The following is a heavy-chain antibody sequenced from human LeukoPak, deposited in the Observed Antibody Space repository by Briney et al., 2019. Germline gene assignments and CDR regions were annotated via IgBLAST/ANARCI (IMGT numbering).Heavy chain of an antibody. J-gene: IGHJ3*02. CDR2: IIPISGTT. CDR1: GGTFTSYA. V-gene: IGHV1-69*13. Sequence: VASVKVSCKTSGGTFTSYAITWVRQAPGQGLEWMGKIIPISGTTNYAQKFQGGVTFTADESTSTAYMELSSLRSDDTAVYYCARDRSPDFWSGDYRDAFDIWGQGTMVTVSS. CDR3: ARDRSPDFWSGDYRDAFDI. D-gene: IGHD3-3*01.